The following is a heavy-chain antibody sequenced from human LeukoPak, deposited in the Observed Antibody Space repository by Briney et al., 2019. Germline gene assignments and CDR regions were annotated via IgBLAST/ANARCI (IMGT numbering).Heavy chain of an antibody. Sequence: GRSLRLSCAASGFTFSTYAMHWVRQAPGKELEYVSAISGNGGNTFYANSVKGRFTISRDNSKNTLYLQMGSLKPEDMAVYYCARDSCSGDRCWRYFVNWGQGTLVTVSS. V-gene: IGHV3-64*01. D-gene: IGHD2-15*01. CDR1: GFTFSTYA. CDR3: ARDSCSGDRCWRYFVN. J-gene: IGHJ4*03. CDR2: ISGNGGNT.